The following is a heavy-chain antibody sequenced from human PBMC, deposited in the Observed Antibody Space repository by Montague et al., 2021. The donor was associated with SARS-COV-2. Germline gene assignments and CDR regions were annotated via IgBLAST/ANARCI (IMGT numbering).Heavy chain of an antibody. D-gene: IGHD3-10*01. CDR3: ARQITMVREPFDS. V-gene: IGHV4-59*08. CDR1: GDSVSRSY. Sequence: SETLSLTCTVAGDSVSRSYWNWIRQSPGKGLEWIGNIYYYGSANXNPSLKSRLSISLDASKNQLSLTLTSVTAADTATYYCARQITMVREPFDSWGQGTLVLVSS. J-gene: IGHJ4*02. CDR2: IYYYGSA.